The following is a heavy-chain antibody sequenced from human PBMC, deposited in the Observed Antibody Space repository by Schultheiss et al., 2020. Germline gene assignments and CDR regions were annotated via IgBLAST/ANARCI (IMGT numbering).Heavy chain of an antibody. CDR1: GGSFSGYY. CDR3: ARGGLLWHAFDI. CDR2: INHSGST. J-gene: IGHJ3*02. D-gene: IGHD2-2*01. V-gene: IGHV4-34*01. Sequence: SETLSLTCAVYGGSFSGYYWSWIRQPPGKGLEWIGEINHSGSTNYNPSLKSRVTISVDTSKNQFSLKLSSVTAADTAVYYCARGGLLWHAFDIWGQGTTVTVSS.